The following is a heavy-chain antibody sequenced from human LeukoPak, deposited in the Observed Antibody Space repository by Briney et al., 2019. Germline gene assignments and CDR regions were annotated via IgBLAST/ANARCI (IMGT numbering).Heavy chain of an antibody. V-gene: IGHV4-59*01. CDR3: ARETRLHSGSYSNDAFGI. CDR1: GGSISSYY. D-gene: IGHD1-26*01. Sequence: SETLSLTCTVSGGSISSYYWSWIRQPPGKGLEWIGYISYSGSTDYNPSLKSRVTISLDTSKNQFSLRLSSVTAADTAVYYCARETRLHSGSYSNDAFGIWGQGTMVTVSS. CDR2: ISYSGST. J-gene: IGHJ3*02.